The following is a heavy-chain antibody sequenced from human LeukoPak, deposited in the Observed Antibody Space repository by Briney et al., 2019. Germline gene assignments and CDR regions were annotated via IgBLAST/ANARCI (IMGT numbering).Heavy chain of an antibody. CDR2: ISSSGSTI. J-gene: IGHJ4*02. D-gene: IGHD6-19*01. CDR1: GFTFSSYE. CDR3: ATQYSSDSFDY. V-gene: IGHV3-48*03. Sequence: GGSLRLSCAASGFTFSSYEMNWVRQAPGKGLEWVSYISSSGSTIYYADSVKGRFTISRDNAKNSLYLQMNSLRAEDTAVYYCATQYSSDSFDYWGQGPLVTVSS.